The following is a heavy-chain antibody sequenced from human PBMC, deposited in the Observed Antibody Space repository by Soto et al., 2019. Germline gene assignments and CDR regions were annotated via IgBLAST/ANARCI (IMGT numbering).Heavy chain of an antibody. CDR2: IYYSGST. CDR1: ARSIRSGGYY. Sequence: TLSLTSTVTARSIRSGGYYCSWIRQHPGKGLEWIGYIYYSGSTYYNPTIKRRVTISVDTTKNQFSLKLSSVTAADTTVYYLARDGTVTTDYYGMDVWGQGTTVTVSS. J-gene: IGHJ6*02. CDR3: ARDGTVTTDYYGMDV. V-gene: IGHV4-31*03. D-gene: IGHD4-17*01.